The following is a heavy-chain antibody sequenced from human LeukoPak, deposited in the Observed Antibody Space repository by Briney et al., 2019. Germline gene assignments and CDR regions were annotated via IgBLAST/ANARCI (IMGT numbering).Heavy chain of an antibody. CDR1: GYTLAHLA. V-gene: IGHV1-24*01. CDR2: FDPEDGET. J-gene: IGHJ4*02. CDR3: ATQARGYFYY. Sequence: ASVKLSCKASGYTLAHLAIHWVRQAPGKGLEWMGGFDPEDGETVYAQRLQDRVTMTEDTSTDTANMEMTSLASEDTAVYYCATQARGYFYYWGQGTLVTVSS.